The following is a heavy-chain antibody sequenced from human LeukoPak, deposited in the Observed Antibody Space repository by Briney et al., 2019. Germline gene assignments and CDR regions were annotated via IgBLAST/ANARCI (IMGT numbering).Heavy chain of an antibody. D-gene: IGHD1-26*01. J-gene: IGHJ4*02. CDR3: ARDILSGSYPDY. CDR2: ISWNSGSI. CDR1: GFTFDDYA. V-gene: IGHV3-9*01. Sequence: GGSLRLSCAASGFTFDDYAMHWVRQAPGKGLEWVSGISWNSGSIGYADSVKGRFTISRDNAKNTLYLQMNSLRAEDTAVYYCARDILSGSYPDYWGQGTLVTVSS.